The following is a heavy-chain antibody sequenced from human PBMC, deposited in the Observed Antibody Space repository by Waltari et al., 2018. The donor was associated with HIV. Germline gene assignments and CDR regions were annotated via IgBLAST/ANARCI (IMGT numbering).Heavy chain of an antibody. CDR2: IRSKSDGGTT. Sequence: DVQLVESGGGLVKPVGSPIIPCEVLGITFQTARTSWVRQGPGKGPQWLGHIRSKSDGGTTDYAAPVRGRFTISTDDLNNTMSLEMKSLKVEDTGVYYCTTFEMGSTRNYWGQGTLVTVSS. V-gene: IGHV3-15*01. CDR1: GITFQTAR. D-gene: IGHD1-26*01. J-gene: IGHJ4*02. CDR3: TTFEMGSTRNY.